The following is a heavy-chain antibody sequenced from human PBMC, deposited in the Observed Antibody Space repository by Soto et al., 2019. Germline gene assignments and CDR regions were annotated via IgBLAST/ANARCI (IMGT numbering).Heavy chain of an antibody. J-gene: IGHJ4*02. D-gene: IGHD4-4*01. CDR1: GFTFSSYA. V-gene: IGHV3-30-3*01. Sequence: QVQLVESGGGVVQPGRSLRLSCAASGFTFSSYAMHWVRQAPGKGLEWVAVISYDGSNKYYADSVKGRFTISRDNXXNKLYTQMNSLRAEDTAVYYCARDQSHDYSNSLDYWGQGTLVTVSS. CDR2: ISYDGSNK. CDR3: ARDQSHDYSNSLDY.